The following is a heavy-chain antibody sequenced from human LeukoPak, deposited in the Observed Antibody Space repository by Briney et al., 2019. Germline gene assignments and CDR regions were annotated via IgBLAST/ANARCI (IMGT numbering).Heavy chain of an antibody. V-gene: IGHV4-34*01. D-gene: IGHD3-3*01. J-gene: IGHJ5*02. CDR2: INHSGST. CDR3: ARGGGFTIFGARKANWFDP. CDR1: GGSLSGYY. Sequence: SETLSLTCAVYGGSLSGYYWSWIRQPPGKGLEWIGEINHSGSTNYNPSLKSRVTISVDTSKNQFSLKLSSVTAADTAVYYCARGGGFTIFGARKANWFDPWGQGTLVTVSS.